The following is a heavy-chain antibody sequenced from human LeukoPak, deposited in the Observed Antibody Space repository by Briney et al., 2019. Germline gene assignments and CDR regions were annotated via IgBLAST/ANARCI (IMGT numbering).Heavy chain of an antibody. V-gene: IGHV4-59*01. J-gene: IGHJ5*02. D-gene: IGHD1-26*01. CDR2: IYYSGST. Sequence: SETLSLTCTVSGGSISSYYWSWIRQPPGKGLEWIGYIYYSGSTNYNPSLKSRVTISVDTSKNQFSLKLSSVTAADTAVYYCVREIVGATAVGKRYNWFDPWGQGTLVTVSS. CDR1: GGSISSYY. CDR3: VREIVGATAVGKRYNWFDP.